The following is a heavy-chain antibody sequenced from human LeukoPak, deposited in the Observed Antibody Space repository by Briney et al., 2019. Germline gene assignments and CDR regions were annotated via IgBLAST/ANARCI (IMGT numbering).Heavy chain of an antibody. J-gene: IGHJ4*02. V-gene: IGHV4-39*01. Sequence: SETLSLTCTVSGGSISSSSYYWGWIRQPPGKGLEWIGSIYYSGSTYYNPSLKSRVTISVDTSKNQFSLKLSSVTAADTAVYYCARPHCSSTSCSGYYFDYWGQGTLVTVSS. CDR1: GGSISSSSYY. CDR3: ARPHCSSTSCSGYYFDY. D-gene: IGHD2-2*01. CDR2: IYYSGST.